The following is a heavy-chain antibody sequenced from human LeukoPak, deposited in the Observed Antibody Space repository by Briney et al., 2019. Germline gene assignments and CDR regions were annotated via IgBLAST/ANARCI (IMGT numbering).Heavy chain of an antibody. Sequence: GGSLRLSCAASGFTFSSYAMSWVRQAPGKGLEWVSVISGSGDNTYYADSVKGRFTISGDNAKNSLYLQMNSLRAEDTAVYYCAELGITMIGGVWGKGTTVTISS. D-gene: IGHD3-10*02. CDR2: ISGSGDNT. CDR1: GFTFSSYA. V-gene: IGHV3-23*01. J-gene: IGHJ6*04. CDR3: AELGITMIGGV.